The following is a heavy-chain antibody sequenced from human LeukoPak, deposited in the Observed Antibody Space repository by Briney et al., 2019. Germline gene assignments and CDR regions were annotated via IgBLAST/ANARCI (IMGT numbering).Heavy chain of an antibody. V-gene: IGHV3-48*04. Sequence: GGSLRLSCAASGFTFSSYSMNWVRQAPGKGLEGVSYISSSGTTIYYADSVKGRFTISRDNAKNSLYLQMNSLRAEDTAVYYCAREWSGYYPHWGQGTLVTVSS. CDR1: GFTFSSYS. D-gene: IGHD3-3*01. CDR2: ISSSGTTI. CDR3: AREWSGYYPH. J-gene: IGHJ4*02.